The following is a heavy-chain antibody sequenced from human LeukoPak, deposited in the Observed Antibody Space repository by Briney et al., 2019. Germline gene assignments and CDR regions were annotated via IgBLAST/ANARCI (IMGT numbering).Heavy chain of an antibody. Sequence: SETLSLTCTVSGGSISSHYWSWIRQPPGKGLEWIGYIYYSGSTNYNPSLKSRVTISVDTSKNQFSLKLSSVTAADTAVYYCATWGALWFRELPDAFDIWGQGTMVTVSS. D-gene: IGHD3-10*01. V-gene: IGHV4-59*11. CDR3: ATWGALWFRELPDAFDI. J-gene: IGHJ3*02. CDR1: GGSISSHY. CDR2: IYYSGST.